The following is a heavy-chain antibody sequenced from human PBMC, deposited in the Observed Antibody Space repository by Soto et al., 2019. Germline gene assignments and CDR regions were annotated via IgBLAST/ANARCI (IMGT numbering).Heavy chain of an antibody. CDR3: ARVSSPFGY. J-gene: IGHJ1*01. CDR1: GFTVRSNY. Sequence: GGSLRLSCAVSGFTVRSNYMNWVRQAPGKGLEWVSTIYSSGNTYYADSVKGRFTISRGDPKNTLYLQMHSLRAEDTGVYFCARVSSPFGYWGQGTLVTVSS. CDR2: IYSSGNT. D-gene: IGHD3-16*01. V-gene: IGHV3-53*01.